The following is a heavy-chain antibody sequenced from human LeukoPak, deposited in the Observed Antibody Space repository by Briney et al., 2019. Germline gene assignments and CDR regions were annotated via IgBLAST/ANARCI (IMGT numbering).Heavy chain of an antibody. CDR2: LRYDGSNK. J-gene: IGHJ4*02. CDR3: AKDAHSSGWYRFDY. V-gene: IGHV3-30*02. CDR1: GFSFSSYG. Sequence: GGSLRLSCAASGFSFSSYGMHWVRQAPGKGLEWVAFLRYDGSNKYYADSVKGRFTISRDNSKNTLYLQMNSLRAEDTAVYYCAKDAHSSGWYRFDYWGQGTLVTVSS. D-gene: IGHD6-19*01.